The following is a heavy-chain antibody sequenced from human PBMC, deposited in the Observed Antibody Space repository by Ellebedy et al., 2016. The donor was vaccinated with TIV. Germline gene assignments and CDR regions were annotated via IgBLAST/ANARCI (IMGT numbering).Heavy chain of an antibody. CDR3: ARARTQGRSGYFYPGYMDN. D-gene: IGHD3-22*01. CDR1: ASSISTYF. CDR2: IYYRGCL. Sequence: MPSETLSLTCTVYASSISTYFCSWTRPPPLKALDWIGYIYYRGCLNYNPSLKSRVTFSLDTSKNQFSLKLSSVTTADTAVYYRARARTQGRSGYFYPGYMDNWGQGILVTVSS. J-gene: IGHJ4*02. V-gene: IGHV4-59*01.